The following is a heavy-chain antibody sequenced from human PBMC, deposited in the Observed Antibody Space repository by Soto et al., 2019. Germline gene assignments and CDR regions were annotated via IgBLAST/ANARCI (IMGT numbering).Heavy chain of an antibody. V-gene: IGHV3-11*01. Sequence: GSLRLSCAASGFTFSDYYMSWIRQAPGKGLEWVSSITSSGSTTYYTDSAKGRFTISRDNAKNSLYLQMNSLRAEDTAVYYCARERYSYGPYYFDYWGQGTLVTVSS. CDR2: ITSSGSTT. CDR1: GFTFSDYY. D-gene: IGHD5-18*01. CDR3: ARERYSYGPYYFDY. J-gene: IGHJ4*02.